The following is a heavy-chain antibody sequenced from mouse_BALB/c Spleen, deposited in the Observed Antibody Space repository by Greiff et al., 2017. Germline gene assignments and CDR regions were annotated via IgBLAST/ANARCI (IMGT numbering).Heavy chain of an antibody. CDR2: INPSNGRT. CDR3: ARSAYYRYDEGVDY. J-gene: IGHJ4*01. D-gene: IGHD2-14*01. Sequence: QVQLQQPGAELVKPGASVKLSCKASGYTFTSYWMHWVKQRPGQGLEWIGEINPSNGRTNYNEKFKSKATLTVDKSSSTAYMQLSSLTSEDSAVYYCARSAYYRYDEGVDYWGQGTSVTVSS. CDR1: GYTFTSYW. V-gene: IGHV1S81*02.